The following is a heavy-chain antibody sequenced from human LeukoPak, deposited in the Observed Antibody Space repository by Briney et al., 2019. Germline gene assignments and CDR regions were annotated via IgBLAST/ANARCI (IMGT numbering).Heavy chain of an antibody. V-gene: IGHV3-48*01. Sequence: PGGSLRLSCAASGFTFSSYSMNWVRKAPGKGLEWVSYISSSSSTIYYADSVKGRFTISRDNAKNSLYLQMNSLRAEDTAVYYCANPHDYSGAFDIWGQGTMVTVSS. CDR3: ANPHDYSGAFDI. CDR2: ISSSSSTI. D-gene: IGHD3-16*01. CDR1: GFTFSSYS. J-gene: IGHJ3*02.